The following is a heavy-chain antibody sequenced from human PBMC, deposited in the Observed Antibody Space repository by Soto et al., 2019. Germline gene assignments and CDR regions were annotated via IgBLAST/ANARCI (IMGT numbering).Heavy chain of an antibody. D-gene: IGHD1-1*01. Sequence: SVKVSCKASGCTFSSYAISWVRQAPGQGLEWMGGIIPIFGTANYAQKFQGRVTITADESTSTAYMELSSLRSEDTAVYYCARETVEMATTKHNPPIDWGQGTLVNVSS. CDR1: GCTFSSYA. CDR3: ARETVEMATTKHNPPID. CDR2: IIPIFGTA. J-gene: IGHJ4*02. V-gene: IGHV1-69*13.